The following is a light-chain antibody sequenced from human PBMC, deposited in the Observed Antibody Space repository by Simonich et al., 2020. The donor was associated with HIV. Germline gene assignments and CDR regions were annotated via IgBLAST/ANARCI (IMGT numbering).Light chain of an antibody. CDR1: QSLLHSNGYNY. V-gene: IGKV2-28*01. Sequence: DIVMTQSPLSLPVTPGEPASISCRSSQSLLHSNGYNYLDLYLQKPGQSPQLLIYLGSNRDSGGPDRFSGSGAGTDFTLKISRVEAEDVGVYFCMQGTHWPVTFGGGTKVEIK. CDR3: MQGTHWPVT. J-gene: IGKJ4*01. CDR2: LGS.